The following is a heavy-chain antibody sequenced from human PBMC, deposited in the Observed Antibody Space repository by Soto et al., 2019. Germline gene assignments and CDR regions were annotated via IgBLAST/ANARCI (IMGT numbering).Heavy chain of an antibody. CDR3: AMVNQNASPRRAH. D-gene: IGHD2-21*01. Sequence: EVQLLESGGGLVQPGESLRLSCAVSGFIFRNYYMRWVRQAPGKGPEWVSGIDESGDRTYSADSLEGRVTISRDNSKDTLYLQMTGLRADDTAVYYCAMVNQNASPRRAHWGQGTLVTVSS. CDR2: IDESGDRT. CDR1: GFIFRNYY. J-gene: IGHJ4*02. V-gene: IGHV3-23*01.